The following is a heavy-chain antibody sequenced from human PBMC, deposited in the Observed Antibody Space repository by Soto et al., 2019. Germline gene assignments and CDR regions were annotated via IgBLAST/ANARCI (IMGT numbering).Heavy chain of an antibody. J-gene: IGHJ4*02. Sequence: EVQLVESGGVVVQPGGSLRLSCAASGFTFDDYTMHWVRQAPGKGLEWVSLISWDGGSTYYADSVKGRFTISRDNSKNSLYLHMNSLRTEDTALYYCATHLLRWELLQDYFDYWGQGTLVTVSS. V-gene: IGHV3-43*01. CDR2: ISWDGGST. D-gene: IGHD1-26*01. CDR1: GFTFDDYT. CDR3: ATHLLRWELLQDYFDY.